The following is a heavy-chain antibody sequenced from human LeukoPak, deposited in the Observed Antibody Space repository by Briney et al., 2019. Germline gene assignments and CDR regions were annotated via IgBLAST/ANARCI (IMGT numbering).Heavy chain of an antibody. J-gene: IGHJ4*02. CDR1: GFTFSSYA. V-gene: IGHV3-23*01. CDR2: ISGSGGST. Sequence: GASLRLSCAASGFTFSSYAMRWVRQAPGKGLEWVSAISGSGGSTYYADSVKGRFTISRDNSKNTLYLQMNSLRAEDTAVYYCAKDLRVLGFDYWGQGTLVTVSS. CDR3: AKDLRVLGFDY. D-gene: IGHD3-16*01.